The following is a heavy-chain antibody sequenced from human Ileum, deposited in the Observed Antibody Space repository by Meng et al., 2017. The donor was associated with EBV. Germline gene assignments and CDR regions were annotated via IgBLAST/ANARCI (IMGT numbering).Heavy chain of an antibody. Sequence: QLHLQESGPGLVKPSETLSITCPVSGGSISSRSYYWAWIRQPPGEGLEWIGSVVYSGTTYYTSSLKSRVSISVDTSKNQFSLKLSSVTAADTAVYYCARHHHSPTFDYWGQGTLVTVSS. D-gene: IGHD1-14*01. J-gene: IGHJ4*02. CDR2: VVYSGTT. CDR1: GGSISSRSYY. V-gene: IGHV4-39*01. CDR3: ARHHHSPTFDY.